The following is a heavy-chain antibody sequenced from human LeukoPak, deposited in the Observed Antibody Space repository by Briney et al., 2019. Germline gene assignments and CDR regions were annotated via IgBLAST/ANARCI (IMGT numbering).Heavy chain of an antibody. D-gene: IGHD4-23*01. CDR3: ARAAVVTSPFDY. CDR2: ISSSGGSI. V-gene: IGHV3-11*01. CDR1: GFTFSDYY. Sequence: GGSLRLSCAASGFTFSDYYMSWIRLAPGKRLEWVSYISSSGGSIYYADSVKGRFTISRDNAKNSLYLQMNSLRAEDTAVYYCARAAVVTSPFDYWGQGILVTVSS. J-gene: IGHJ4*02.